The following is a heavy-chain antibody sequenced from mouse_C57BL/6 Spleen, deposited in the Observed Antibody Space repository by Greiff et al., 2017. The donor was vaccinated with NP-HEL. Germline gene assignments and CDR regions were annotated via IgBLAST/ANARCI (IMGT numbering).Heavy chain of an antibody. D-gene: IGHD2-3*01. CDR1: GYTFTDYE. CDR2: IDPETGGT. Sequence: QVQLKESGAELVRPGASVTLSCKASGYTFTDYEMHWVKQTPVHGLEWIGAIDPETGGTAYNQKFKGKAILTADKSSSTAYMELRSLTSEDSAVYYCTPDGYLDYWGQGTTLTVSS. J-gene: IGHJ2*01. V-gene: IGHV1-15*01. CDR3: TPDGYLDY.